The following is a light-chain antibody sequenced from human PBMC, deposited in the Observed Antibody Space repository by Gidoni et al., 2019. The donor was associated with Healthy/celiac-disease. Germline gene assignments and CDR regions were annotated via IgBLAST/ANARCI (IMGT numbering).Light chain of an antibody. V-gene: IGLV1-44*01. CDR2: SNN. CDR1: SSNIGSNT. Sequence: QSVLTQPPSASGTPGPRVTISCSGSSSNIGSNTVNWYQQLPGTAPKLLIYSNNQRPSGVPDRFSGSKSGTSDSLAISGLQSEDEADYYCAAWDDSLNGRVFGGGTKLTVL. CDR3: AAWDDSLNGRV. J-gene: IGLJ3*02.